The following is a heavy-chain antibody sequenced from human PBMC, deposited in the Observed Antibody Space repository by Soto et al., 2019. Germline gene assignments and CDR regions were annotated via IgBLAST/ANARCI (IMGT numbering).Heavy chain of an antibody. D-gene: IGHD6-13*01. V-gene: IGHV3-43*01. CDR1: GFTFDDYT. Sequence: GGSLRLSCAASGFTFDDYTMHWVRQAPGKGLEWVSLISWDGGSTYYADSVKGRFTISRDNAKNSLYLQMNSLRAEDTALYYCATAGAAAGRGPHYYYYYMNVWGKGTTVTVSS. CDR3: ATAGAAAGRGPHYYYYYMNV. CDR2: ISWDGGST. J-gene: IGHJ6*03.